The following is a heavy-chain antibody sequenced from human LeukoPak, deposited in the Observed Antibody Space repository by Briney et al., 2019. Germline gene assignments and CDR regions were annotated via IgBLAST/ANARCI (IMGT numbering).Heavy chain of an antibody. Sequence: PSETLSLTCIVSSGSINNHYWSWIRQPPGKGLEWIGYIYDSWNTNYNPSLQSRVTISMDASGNQFSLNLTSVTAADTAVYCARDQIGYGLDYWGQGTLVTVSS. CDR3: ARDQIGYGLDY. V-gene: IGHV4-59*11. CDR2: IYDSWNT. J-gene: IGHJ4*02. D-gene: IGHD5-18*01. CDR1: SGSINNHY.